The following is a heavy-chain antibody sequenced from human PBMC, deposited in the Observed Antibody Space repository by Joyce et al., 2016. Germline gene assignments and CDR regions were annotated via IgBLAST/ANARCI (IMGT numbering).Heavy chain of an antibody. J-gene: IGHJ4*02. V-gene: IGHV3-33*01. Sequence: QLVESGGGVVQPGRSLRLSCAASGFSFRDFGLHWVRQSPGKGLEWLASIFYDEINTFYADSVKGRFTISRDNSKNTLYLQMDSLRVDDTAIYYCARDRPQLRYLEGLGLWGQGIPVTVSS. CDR1: GFSFRDFG. CDR2: IFYDEINT. D-gene: IGHD3-3*01. CDR3: ARDRPQLRYLEGLGL.